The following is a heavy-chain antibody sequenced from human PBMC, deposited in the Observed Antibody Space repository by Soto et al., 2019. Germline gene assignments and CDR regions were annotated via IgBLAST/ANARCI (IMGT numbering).Heavy chain of an antibody. V-gene: IGHV3-23*01. CDR3: GKERRGSGWSVCNF. CDR1: GFTFRDYA. D-gene: IGHD6-19*01. CDR2: ISGNGNSA. J-gene: IGHJ4*02. Sequence: AQLLESGGDLVQPGGSLRLSCAASGFTFRDYAMTWVRQAPGKGLEWVADISGNGNSARHADSVKGRFTISRDNSQNTLYLHMNSLRVDDTAIYYCGKERRGSGWSVCNFWGQGTLVTVSS.